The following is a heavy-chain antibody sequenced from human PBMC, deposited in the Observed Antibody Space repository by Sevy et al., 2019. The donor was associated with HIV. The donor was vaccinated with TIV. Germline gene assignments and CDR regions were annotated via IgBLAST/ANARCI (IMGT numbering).Heavy chain of an antibody. J-gene: IGHJ4*02. Sequence: SETLSLTCAVSGGSINSFFWSWIRQSPGKGLEWIGYVYDSGNSEYNPSLRSRVTISVDTSKKQFSLKLSSATAADTAVYYCARGGGIYYDSRGFHPQYYFDSWGQGTLVTVSS. CDR3: ARGGGIYYDSRGFHPQYYFDS. D-gene: IGHD3-22*01. CDR1: GGSINSFF. V-gene: IGHV4-59*01. CDR2: VYDSGNS.